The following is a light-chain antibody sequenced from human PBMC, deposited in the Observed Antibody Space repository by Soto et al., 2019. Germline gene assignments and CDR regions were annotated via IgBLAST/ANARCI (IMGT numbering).Light chain of an antibody. CDR1: HTVLTN. Sequence: EIVMTQSPATLSVSPGERATLSCRTSHTVLTNLAWYQQRPGQAPRLLVYGASTRATGIPASFSGSGSGTDFTLTISSLQPEDFAVYYCQQYNNWPITFGQGTRLEIK. CDR2: GAS. J-gene: IGKJ5*01. V-gene: IGKV3D-15*01. CDR3: QQYNNWPIT.